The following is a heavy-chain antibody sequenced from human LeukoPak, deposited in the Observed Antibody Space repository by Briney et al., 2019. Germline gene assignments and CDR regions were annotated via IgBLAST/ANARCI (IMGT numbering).Heavy chain of an antibody. CDR1: GDSISSYY. J-gene: IGHJ5*02. D-gene: IGHD2-15*01. V-gene: IGHV4-4*07. CDR3: ARSYCSGGSCLNWSDP. Sequence: PSETLSLTCTASGDSISSYYWSWIRQPAGKGLEWIGRIYTSGSTNYNPSLKSRVTMSVATSKNQFSLKLTSVTAADTAVYYCARSYCSGGSCLNWSDPWGLGTLVTVSS. CDR2: IYTSGST.